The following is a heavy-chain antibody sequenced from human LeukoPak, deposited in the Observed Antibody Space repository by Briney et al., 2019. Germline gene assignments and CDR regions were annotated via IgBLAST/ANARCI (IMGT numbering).Heavy chain of an antibody. J-gene: IGHJ4*02. D-gene: IGHD2-15*01. CDR3: AREKYCSGGSCYSTFDY. CDR2: ITSSSSYI. V-gene: IGHV3-21*01. CDR1: GFTFSTYS. Sequence: AGGSLRLSCSPSGFTFSTYSMKWVRHPPGKGREWVSSITSSSSYIYYADSVKGRFTISRDNAKNSLYLQMNSLRAEDTAVYYCAREKYCSGGSCYSTFDYWGQGTLVTVSS.